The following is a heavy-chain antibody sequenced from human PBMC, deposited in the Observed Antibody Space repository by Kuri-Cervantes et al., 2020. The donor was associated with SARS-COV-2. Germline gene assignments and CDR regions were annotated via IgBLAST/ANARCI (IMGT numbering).Heavy chain of an antibody. CDR3: AKDLPGEGFDY. CDR2: IYSGGST. V-gene: IGHV3-53*04. CDR1: GFTVSSNY. D-gene: IGHD7-27*01. J-gene: IGHJ4*02. Sequence: GESLKISCAASGFTVSSNYMSWVRQAPGKGLEWVSVIYSGGSTYYADSVKGRFTISRHNSKNTLYLQMNSLRAEDTAVYYCAKDLPGEGFDYWGQGTLVTVSS.